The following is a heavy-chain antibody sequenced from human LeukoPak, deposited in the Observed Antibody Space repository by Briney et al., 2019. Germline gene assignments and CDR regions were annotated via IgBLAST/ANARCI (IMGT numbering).Heavy chain of an antibody. CDR3: AREGGGYSYGYVYFDY. V-gene: IGHV4-4*02. CDR1: GGSISSSNW. D-gene: IGHD5-18*01. Sequence: SGTLSLTCAVSGGSISSSNWWSWVRQPPGKGLEWIGEIYHSGSTNYNPSLKSRVTISVDKSKNQFSLKLSSVTAADTAVYYCAREGGGYSYGYVYFDYWGQGTLVTVSS. CDR2: IYHSGST. J-gene: IGHJ4*02.